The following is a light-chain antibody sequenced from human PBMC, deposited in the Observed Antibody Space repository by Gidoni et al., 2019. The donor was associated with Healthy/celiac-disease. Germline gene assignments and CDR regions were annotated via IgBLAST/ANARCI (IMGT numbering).Light chain of an antibody. CDR1: QSVSSSY. CDR2: VAS. CDR3: HQYGSSPYT. V-gene: IGKV3-20*01. J-gene: IGKJ2*01. Sequence: EIVLTKSPGTMSLSPGERATLSCRARQSVSSSYLAWYQQKPGQAPRLLIYVASSMATGIPDIFSGSASVTDFTLTISRLEPEDFAVYYFHQYGSSPYTFGQGAKLEIK.